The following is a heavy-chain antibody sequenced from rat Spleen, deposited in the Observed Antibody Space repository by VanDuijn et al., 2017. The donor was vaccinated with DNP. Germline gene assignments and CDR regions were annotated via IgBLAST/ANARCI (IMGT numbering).Heavy chain of an antibody. CDR1: GFTFSDYA. CDR3: ARHGRVTTVAAYWYFDF. J-gene: IGHJ1*01. CDR2: IIYDGSST. Sequence: EVKLVESGGGLVQPGNSLKLSCAASGFTFSDYAMAWVRQSPKKGLEWVATIIYDGSSTYYRDSVKGRFTVSRDNAKSILHLQMDSLRSEDTATYFCARHGRVTTVAAYWYFDFWGPGTMVTVSS. D-gene: IGHD1-11*01. V-gene: IGHV5-17*01.